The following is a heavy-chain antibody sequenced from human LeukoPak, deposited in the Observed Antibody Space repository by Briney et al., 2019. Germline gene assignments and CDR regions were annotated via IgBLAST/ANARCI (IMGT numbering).Heavy chain of an antibody. V-gene: IGHV4-39*02. D-gene: IGHD3-22*01. CDR3: ARVANYSGSSGYPESFFDY. Sequence: SETLSLTCIVSGGSIRSPNHYWGWIRQPPGKGLEWIGSIYYSGNTYFNPSLKSRVTLSVDTSKNQFSLKLRSVTATDTAVYYCARVANYSGSSGYPESFFDYWGQGALVTVSS. J-gene: IGHJ4*02. CDR1: GGSIRSPNHY. CDR2: IYYSGNT.